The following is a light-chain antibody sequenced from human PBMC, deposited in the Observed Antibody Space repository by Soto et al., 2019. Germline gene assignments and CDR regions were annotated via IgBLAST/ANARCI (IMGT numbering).Light chain of an antibody. CDR1: QSISSY. J-gene: IGKJ1*01. Sequence: DIQMTQSPSSLSASVGDRFTITCRASQSISSYLNWYQQEPEKAPKFLIFAASSLQSWVPSRFSGSGSGTDFTLTISSLQPEDFATYYCQQSYSSPWTFGQGTKVDI. V-gene: IGKV1-39*01. CDR3: QQSYSSPWT. CDR2: AAS.